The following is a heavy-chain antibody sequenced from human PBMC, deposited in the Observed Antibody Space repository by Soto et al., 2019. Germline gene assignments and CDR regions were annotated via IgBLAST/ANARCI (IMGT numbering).Heavy chain of an antibody. V-gene: IGHV4-61*08. CDR2: IAYNGGT. D-gene: IGHD3-3*02. J-gene: IGHJ4*02. CDR1: DGSVSSYGYY. Sequence: QVQLQESGPGLVKPSETLSLTCPVSDGSVSSYGYYWTWVRQAPGKGLEGIGYIAYNGGTSYNPSLSSRVTRSVDTSKCQFSLDLSLATAADTALYYCTRVGHFYEYMIWGQGTLVTVSS. CDR3: TRVGHFYEYMI.